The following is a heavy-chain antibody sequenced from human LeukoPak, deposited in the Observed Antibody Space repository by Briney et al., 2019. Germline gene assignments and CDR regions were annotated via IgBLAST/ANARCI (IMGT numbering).Heavy chain of an antibody. V-gene: IGHV4-39*01. D-gene: IGHD3-22*01. J-gene: IGHJ4*02. Sequence: PSETLSLTCTVSGGSINTKAHYWACIRQTPGKGREWIGSVFYNGNTYYNPSLKSRVAISVDTSKNQFSLRLSSVTAADTAVYYCAKHGEDSTGYYADFFDHCGQGTLITVSS. CDR3: AKHGEDSTGYYADFFDH. CDR1: GGSINTKAHY. CDR2: VFYNGNT.